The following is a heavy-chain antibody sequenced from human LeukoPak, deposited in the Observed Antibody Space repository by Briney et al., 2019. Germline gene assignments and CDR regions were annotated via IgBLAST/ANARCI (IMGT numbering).Heavy chain of an antibody. CDR1: GFTFDDYA. CDR3: AKDIDSSSWEAFDI. J-gene: IGHJ3*02. D-gene: IGHD6-13*01. Sequence: PGRSLRLSCAASGFTFDDYAMHWVRQAPGKGLEWVSGISWNSGSIGYADSVKGRFTISRDNAKNSLYLQMNSLRAEGTALYYCAKDIDSSSWEAFDIWGQGTMVTVSS. V-gene: IGHV3-9*01. CDR2: ISWNSGSI.